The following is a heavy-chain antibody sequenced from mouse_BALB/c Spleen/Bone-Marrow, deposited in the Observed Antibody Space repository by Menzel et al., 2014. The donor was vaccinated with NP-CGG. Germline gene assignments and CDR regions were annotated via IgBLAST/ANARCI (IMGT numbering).Heavy chain of an antibody. V-gene: IGHV5-17*02. CDR1: GFTFXSFG. CDR3: TRGGNWDDFDV. D-gene: IGHD4-1*01. CDR2: ISSGSTAI. J-gene: IGHJ1*01. Sequence: DVKLQESGGGLVQPGGSRKLSCAASGFTFXSFGMHWVRQAPEKGLEWVAYISSGSTAIFYADTVKGRFTISRDNPKNTLFLQMTSLRSEDTAMYYCTRGGNWDDFDVWGAGTTVTVSS.